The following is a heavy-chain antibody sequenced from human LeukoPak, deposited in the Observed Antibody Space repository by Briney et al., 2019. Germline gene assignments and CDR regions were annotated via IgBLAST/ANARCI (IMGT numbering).Heavy chain of an antibody. CDR3: ARGIAAAGLTFDY. CDR2: IYSGGST. CDR1: GFTVSSNY. Sequence: AGSLRLSCAASGFTVSSNYMSWVRQAPGKGLEWVSVIYSGGSTYYADSVKGRFTISRDNSKNTLYLQMNSLRAEDTAVYYCARGIAAAGLTFDYWGQGTLVTVSS. J-gene: IGHJ4*02. D-gene: IGHD6-13*01. V-gene: IGHV3-53*01.